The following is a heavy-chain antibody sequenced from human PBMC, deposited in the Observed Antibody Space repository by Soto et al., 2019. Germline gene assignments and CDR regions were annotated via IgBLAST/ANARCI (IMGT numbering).Heavy chain of an antibody. CDR2: ISSSSSYI. Sequence: GGSLRLSCAASGFTFSSYSMNWVRQAPGKGLEWVSSISSSSSYIYYADSVKGRFTISRDNAKNSLYLQMNSLRAEDTAVYYCARDRGYCTNGVCYRVGGSYYGMDVWGQGTTVTVSS. D-gene: IGHD2-8*01. V-gene: IGHV3-21*01. J-gene: IGHJ6*02. CDR3: ARDRGYCTNGVCYRVGGSYYGMDV. CDR1: GFTFSSYS.